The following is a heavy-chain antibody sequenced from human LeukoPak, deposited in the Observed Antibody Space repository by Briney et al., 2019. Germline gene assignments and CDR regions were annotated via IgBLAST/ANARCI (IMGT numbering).Heavy chain of an antibody. Sequence: GSSVKVSCKASGGTFSSYAISWVRQAPGQGLEWMGGIIPIFGTANYAQKFQGRVTITADESTSTAYMELSSLRSEDTAVYYCARDWAQILWFGELLGDYYGMDVWGQGTTVTVSS. CDR1: GGTFSSYA. V-gene: IGHV1-69*01. J-gene: IGHJ6*02. D-gene: IGHD3-10*01. CDR3: ARDWAQILWFGELLGDYYGMDV. CDR2: IIPIFGTA.